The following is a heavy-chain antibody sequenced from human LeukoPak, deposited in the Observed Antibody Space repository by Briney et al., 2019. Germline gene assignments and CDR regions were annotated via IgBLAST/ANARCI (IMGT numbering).Heavy chain of an antibody. Sequence: SVKVSCKASGGTFSSYAISWARQAPGQELEWMGGIIPIFGTANYAQKFQGRVTITADESTSTAYMELSSLRSEDTAVYYCAGRYSSGWFDGDYYYGMDVWGQGTTVTVSS. J-gene: IGHJ6*02. D-gene: IGHD6-19*01. CDR3: AGRYSSGWFDGDYYYGMDV. CDR2: IIPIFGTA. V-gene: IGHV1-69*13. CDR1: GGTFSSYA.